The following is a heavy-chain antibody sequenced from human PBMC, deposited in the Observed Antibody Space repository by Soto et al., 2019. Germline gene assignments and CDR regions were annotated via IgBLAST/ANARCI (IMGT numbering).Heavy chain of an antibody. CDR3: ARETKVVPAAQPSLYYYYYYGMDV. Sequence: ASVKVSCNASGYTFTSYGISWVRQAPGQGLEWMGWISAYNGNTNYAQKLQGRVTMTTDTSTSTAYMELRSLRSDDTAVYYCARETKVVPAAQPSLYYYYYYGMDVWGQGTTVTVSS. CDR2: ISAYNGNT. CDR1: GYTFTSYG. V-gene: IGHV1-18*01. J-gene: IGHJ6*02. D-gene: IGHD2-2*01.